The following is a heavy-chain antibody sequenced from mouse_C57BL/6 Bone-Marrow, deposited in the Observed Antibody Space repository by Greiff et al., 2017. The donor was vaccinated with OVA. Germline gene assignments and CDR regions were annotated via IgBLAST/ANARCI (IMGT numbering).Heavy chain of an antibody. V-gene: IGHV2-9-1*01. CDR1: GFSLTSYA. CDR3: ARDGRTGFAY. CDR2: IWPGGGT. Sequence: VKLVESGPGLVAPSQSLSITCTVSGFSLTSYAISWVRQPPGKGLEWLGVIWPGGGTNYNSALKSRLSISKDNSKSQAFLKMNSLQTDDTARYYCARDGRTGFAYWGQGTLVTVSA. J-gene: IGHJ3*01. D-gene: IGHD2-3*01.